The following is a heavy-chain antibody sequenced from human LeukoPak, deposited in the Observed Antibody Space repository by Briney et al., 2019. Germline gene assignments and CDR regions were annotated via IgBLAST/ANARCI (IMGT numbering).Heavy chain of an antibody. CDR3: AKDLGPIVVVPATRYYYGMDV. CDR2: ISYDGSNK. D-gene: IGHD2-2*01. CDR1: GFTFSSYG. V-gene: IGHV3-30*18. J-gene: IGHJ6*02. Sequence: QPGRSLRLSCAASGFTFSSYGMHWVRQAPGKGLEWVAVISYDGSNKYYADSVKGRFTISRDNSKNTVYQQMNSLRAEDTAVYYCAKDLGPIVVVPATRYYYGMDVWGQGTTVTVSS.